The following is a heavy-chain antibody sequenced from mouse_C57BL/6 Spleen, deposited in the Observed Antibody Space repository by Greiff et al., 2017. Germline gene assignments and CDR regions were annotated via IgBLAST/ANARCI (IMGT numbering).Heavy chain of an antibody. CDR3: ARYYGSSRYYAMGY. Sequence: QVQLQQPGAELVMPGASVKLSCKASGYTFTSYWMHWVKQRPGQGLEWIGEIDPSDSYTNYNQKFKGKSTLTVDKSSSTAYVQLSSLTSEDSAVYYCARYYGSSRYYAMGYWGQGTSVTVSS. J-gene: IGHJ4*01. D-gene: IGHD1-1*01. CDR2: IDPSDSYT. CDR1: GYTFTSYW. V-gene: IGHV1-69*01.